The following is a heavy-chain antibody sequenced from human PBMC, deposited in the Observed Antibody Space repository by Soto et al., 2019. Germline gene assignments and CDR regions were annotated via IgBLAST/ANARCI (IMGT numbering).Heavy chain of an antibody. Sequence: QVQLVQSGAEVKKPGSSVKVSCKASGGTFSSYAISWVRQAPGQGLEWMGGIIPIFGTANYAQKFQGRVTITADESTSTAYMELSSLRAEDTAVYYCASGTYYYDSSCYYFNWFDPWGQGTLVTVSS. CDR1: GGTFSSYA. CDR2: IIPIFGTA. J-gene: IGHJ5*02. D-gene: IGHD3-22*01. CDR3: ASGTYYYDSSCYYFNWFDP. V-gene: IGHV1-69*01.